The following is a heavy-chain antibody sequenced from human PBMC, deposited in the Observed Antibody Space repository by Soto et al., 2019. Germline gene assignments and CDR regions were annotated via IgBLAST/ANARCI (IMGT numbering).Heavy chain of an antibody. CDR3: ARADSNYYYYYGMDV. Sequence: ASVKVSCKASGYTFSNFAIHWVRQAPGQRLEWMGWINAGNGNTKYSQKFQGRVTITRDTSASTAYMELSSLRSEDTAVYYCARADSNYYYYYGMDVWGQGTTVTVSS. CDR2: INAGNGNT. V-gene: IGHV1-3*01. CDR1: GYTFSNFA. J-gene: IGHJ6*02. D-gene: IGHD6-13*01.